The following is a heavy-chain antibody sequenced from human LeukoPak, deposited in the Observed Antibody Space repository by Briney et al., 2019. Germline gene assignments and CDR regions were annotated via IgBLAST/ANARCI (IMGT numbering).Heavy chain of an antibody. CDR3: ARGRNDNGGMFFDS. Sequence: SETLSLTCGVYGGSFSGYYWSWIRQPPGKGLEWIGEVSQTGSGRTNYNPSLKSRVAISVDTSKSQFSLRLSSMTAADTAIYYCARGRNDNGGMFFDSWAQGTLVTVSS. J-gene: IGHJ4*02. V-gene: IGHV4-34*01. CDR2: VSQTGSGRT. D-gene: IGHD4-23*01. CDR1: GGSFSGYY.